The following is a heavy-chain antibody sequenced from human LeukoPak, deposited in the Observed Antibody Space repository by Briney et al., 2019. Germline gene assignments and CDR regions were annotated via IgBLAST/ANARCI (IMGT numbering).Heavy chain of an antibody. V-gene: IGHV4-31*03. CDR1: GGSISSGGYY. D-gene: IGHD3-9*01. J-gene: IGHJ6*03. Sequence: SQTLSLTCTVSGGSISSGGYYWSWIRQHPGKGLEWIGYIYYSGSTYYNPSLKSRVTISVDTSKNQLSLKLSSVTAADTAVYYCARVLRYFDWLFPYYMDVWGKGTTVTVSS. CDR3: ARVLRYFDWLFPYYMDV. CDR2: IYYSGST.